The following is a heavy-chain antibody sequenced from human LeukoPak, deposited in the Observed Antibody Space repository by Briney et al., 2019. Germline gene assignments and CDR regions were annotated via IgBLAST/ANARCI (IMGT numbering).Heavy chain of an antibody. D-gene: IGHD1-7*01. Sequence: SETLSLTCTVSGGSISSYYWSWIRQPPGKGLEWLAYINYSGSTNYNPSLKSRLTISADTSKTQFSLKLSSVTAADTAVYYCARSVRTIQSLGAFDIWGQGTMVTVSS. CDR1: GGSISSYY. CDR2: INYSGST. V-gene: IGHV4-59*08. CDR3: ARSVRTIQSLGAFDI. J-gene: IGHJ3*02.